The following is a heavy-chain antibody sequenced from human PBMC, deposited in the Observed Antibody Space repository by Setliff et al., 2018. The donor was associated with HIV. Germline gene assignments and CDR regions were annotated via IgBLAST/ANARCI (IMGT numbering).Heavy chain of an antibody. CDR1: GYTFSTYD. V-gene: IGHV1-8*01. CDR2: MSPKNNGS. D-gene: IGHD3-22*01. CDR3: ARDDSNDFYSYAFDI. Sequence: ASVKVSCKASGYTFSTYDFNWVRQAAGQGLEWMGWMSPKNNGSGFAQKFQARLTMTWNTSTDTAYMELRSLTSDDTAMYYCARDDSNDFYSYAFDIWGQGTTVTVSS. J-gene: IGHJ3*02.